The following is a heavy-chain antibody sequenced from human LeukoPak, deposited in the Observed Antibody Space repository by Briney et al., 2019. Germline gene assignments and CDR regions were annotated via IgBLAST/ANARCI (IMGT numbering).Heavy chain of an antibody. CDR3: AGGTYDFWSGYYSYYFDY. Sequence: GGSLTLSCAASGFTCRRYWMMWLRQAPGRGGVWVANLKQGGSEKYYVDSVTGRFTISRDNAKNSLYLQMNSLRAEDTAVYYCAGGTYDFWSGYYSYYFDYWGQGTLVTVSS. V-gene: IGHV3-7*04. CDR1: GFTCRRYW. CDR2: LKQGGSEK. J-gene: IGHJ4*02. D-gene: IGHD3-3*01.